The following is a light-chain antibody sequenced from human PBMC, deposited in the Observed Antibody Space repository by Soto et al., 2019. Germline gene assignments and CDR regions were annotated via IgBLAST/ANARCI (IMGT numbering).Light chain of an antibody. CDR2: GAS. CDR3: QQYGDLPLT. CDR1: QTVINRH. Sequence: DIVLTQSPDTLSLSPGERVTVSCRASQTVINRHVAWYRQKPGHPPRLLIQGASSRATGVADRLSGDGSGKDFTLTISRLDPEDCAVYLCQQYGDLPLTFGRGTRLQMK. J-gene: IGKJ2*01. V-gene: IGKV3-20*01.